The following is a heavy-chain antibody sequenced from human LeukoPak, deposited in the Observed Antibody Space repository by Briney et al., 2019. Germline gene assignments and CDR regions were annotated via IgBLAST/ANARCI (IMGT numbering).Heavy chain of an antibody. D-gene: IGHD1-26*01. Sequence: PSETPSLTCTVSGGSISSSSYYWGWIRQPPGKGLEWIGSIYYSGSTNYNPSLKSRVTISVDTSKNQFSLKLSSVTAADTAVYYCARGRYSGSHNWFDPWGQGALVTVSS. V-gene: IGHV4-39*07. CDR2: IYYSGST. CDR3: ARGRYSGSHNWFDP. J-gene: IGHJ5*02. CDR1: GGSISSSSYY.